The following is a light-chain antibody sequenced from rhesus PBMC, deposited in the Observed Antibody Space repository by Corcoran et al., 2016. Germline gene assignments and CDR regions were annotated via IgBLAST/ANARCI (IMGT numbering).Light chain of an antibody. V-gene: IGKV1-69*01. CDR1: QGISNW. CDR2: GAS. CDR3: QQHDNSPVT. Sequence: DIQMTQSPSSLSASVGDRVTITCRASQGISNWLAWYQQQPGKAPKLLIYGASNLETGVPSRFSGSGSGTDFTLTISSLQPEDIATYYCQQHDNSPVTFGPGTKLDIK. J-gene: IGKJ3*01.